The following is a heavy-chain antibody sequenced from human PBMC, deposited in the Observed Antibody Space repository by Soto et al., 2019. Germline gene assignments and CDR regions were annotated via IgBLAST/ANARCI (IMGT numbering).Heavy chain of an antibody. Sequence: QVHLVQSGAEVRKPGASVKVSCRASGYTFIDYDIHWVRQAPERGLEWMGRISPSNGNTEYAEKFKGRVTMTTDTTTSTASMDLKNLMADDAAVYYGARDVWRVAEDGVDPWGQGTLVTVSS. CDR3: ARDVWRVAEDGVDP. D-gene: IGHD6-19*01. V-gene: IGHV1-18*01. CDR1: GYTFIDYD. J-gene: IGHJ5*02. CDR2: ISPSNGNT.